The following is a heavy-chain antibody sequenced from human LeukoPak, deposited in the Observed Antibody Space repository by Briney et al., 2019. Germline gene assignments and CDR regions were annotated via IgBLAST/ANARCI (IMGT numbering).Heavy chain of an antibody. J-gene: IGHJ4*02. Sequence: GRSLRLSCAASGFTFDDYAMHWVRQAPGKGLEWVSGISWNSGSIGYVDSVKGRFTISRDNAKNSLFLQMDGLRVDDTAVYFCARDGRGGHNDFWGQGTLITVSS. CDR2: ISWNSGSI. D-gene: IGHD4-23*01. CDR3: ARDGRGGHNDF. V-gene: IGHV3-9*01. CDR1: GFTFDDYA.